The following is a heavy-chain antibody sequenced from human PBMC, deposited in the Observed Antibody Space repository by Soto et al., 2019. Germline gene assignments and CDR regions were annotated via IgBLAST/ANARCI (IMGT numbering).Heavy chain of an antibody. Sequence: QVQLVESGGGVVQPGRSLRLSCAASGFTFSSYAMHWVRQAPGKGLEWVAVISYDGSNKYYADSVKGRFTISRDNSKNTLYLQMNSLRAEDTAVYYCVRDLIGWRYYFDYWGQGTLVTVSS. V-gene: IGHV3-30-3*01. D-gene: IGHD3-22*01. CDR2: ISYDGSNK. CDR3: VRDLIGWRYYFDY. CDR1: GFTFSSYA. J-gene: IGHJ4*02.